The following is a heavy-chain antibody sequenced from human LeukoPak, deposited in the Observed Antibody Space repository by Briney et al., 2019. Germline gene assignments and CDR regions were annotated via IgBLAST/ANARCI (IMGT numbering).Heavy chain of an antibody. Sequence: KAGGSLRLSCAASGFTFSSYSMNWVRQAPGKGLEWVSSISSSSSYIYYADSVKGRFTISRDNSKNTLYLQMSSLETEDTAVYYCARGKPGIAAAGTLSPLDYWGQGALVTVSS. CDR2: ISSSSSYI. CDR1: GFTFSSYS. CDR3: ARGKPGIAAAGTLSPLDY. D-gene: IGHD6-13*01. J-gene: IGHJ4*02. V-gene: IGHV3-21*01.